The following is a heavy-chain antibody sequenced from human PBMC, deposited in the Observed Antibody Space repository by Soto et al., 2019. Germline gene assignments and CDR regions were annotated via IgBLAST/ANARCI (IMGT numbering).Heavy chain of an antibody. Sequence: PSETLSLTCTVSGGSISSYYWSWIRQPPGKGLEWIGYIYYSGSTNYNPSLKSRVTISVDTSKNQFSLKLSSVTAADTSVYYCARHLEVVARDNWFDPWGQGTLVTVS. D-gene: IGHD2-15*01. CDR1: GGSISSYY. CDR3: ARHLEVVARDNWFDP. CDR2: IYYSGST. V-gene: IGHV4-59*08. J-gene: IGHJ5*02.